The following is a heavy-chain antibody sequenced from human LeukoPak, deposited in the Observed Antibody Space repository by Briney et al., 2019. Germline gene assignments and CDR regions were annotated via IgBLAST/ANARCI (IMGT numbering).Heavy chain of an antibody. D-gene: IGHD1-26*01. CDR1: GGSISSYY. CDR2: IYYSGST. J-gene: IGHJ4*02. CDR3: ASLSGSLDY. Sequence: SETLSLTCTVSGGSISSYYWSWLRQPPGKGLEWIGYIYYSGSTNYNPSLKSRVTISVDTSKNQFSLKLSSVTAADTAVYYCASLSGSLDYWGQGTLVTVTS. V-gene: IGHV4-59*01.